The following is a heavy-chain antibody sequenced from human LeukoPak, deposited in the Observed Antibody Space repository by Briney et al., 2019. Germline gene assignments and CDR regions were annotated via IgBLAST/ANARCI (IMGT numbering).Heavy chain of an antibody. Sequence: ASVKVSCKASGYTFTSYDINWVRQATGQGLEWMGWMNANSGNTGYAQKFQGRVTMTRNTSISTAYMELSSLRSEDTAVYYCARGRSCSGGSCRLYYFDYWGQGTLVTVSS. D-gene: IGHD2-15*01. J-gene: IGHJ4*02. CDR1: GYTFTSYD. CDR2: MNANSGNT. V-gene: IGHV1-8*01. CDR3: ARGRSCSGGSCRLYYFDY.